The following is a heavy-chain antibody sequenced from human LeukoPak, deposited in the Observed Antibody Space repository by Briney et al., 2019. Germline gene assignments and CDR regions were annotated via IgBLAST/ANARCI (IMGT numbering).Heavy chain of an antibody. V-gene: IGHV1-2*02. CDR2: INPNDGDT. D-gene: IGHD2-2*01. Sequence: ASVKVSCKASGYTFTDYYMHWVRQAPGQGFEWMGWINPNDGDTNYAQKFQGRVTMTRDTSISTAHMEVSRLRSNDTAVYYCARANFLYCSSTTCLFDYWGQGTLVTVSS. J-gene: IGHJ4*02. CDR3: ARANFLYCSSTTCLFDY. CDR1: GYTFTDYY.